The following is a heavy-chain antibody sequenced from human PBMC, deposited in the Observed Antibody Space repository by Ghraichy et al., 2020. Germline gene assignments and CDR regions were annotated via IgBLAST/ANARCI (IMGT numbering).Heavy chain of an antibody. CDR2: IYHSGST. CDR1: GGSISSSNW. CDR3: ARAGTGLHLGELSYYWYFDL. Sequence: SETLSLTCAVSGGSISSSNWWSWVRQPPGKGLEWIGEIYHSGSTNYNPSLKSRVTISVDKSKNQFSLKLSSVTAADTAVYYCARAGTGLHLGELSYYWYFDLWGRGTLVTVSS. V-gene: IGHV4-4*02. D-gene: IGHD3-16*02. J-gene: IGHJ2*01.